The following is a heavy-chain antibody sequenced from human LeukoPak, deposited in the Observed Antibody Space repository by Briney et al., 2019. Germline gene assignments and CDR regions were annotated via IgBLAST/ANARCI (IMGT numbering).Heavy chain of an antibody. CDR3: ASPGSVGDTGMPDY. J-gene: IGHJ4*02. CDR2: ISGSGGST. D-gene: IGHD5-18*01. Sequence: GGSLRLSCAASGFTFTTYWMSWVRQAPGKGLEWVSAISGSGGSTYYADSVKGRFTISRDNSKNTLYLQMNSLRAEDTAVYYCASPGSVGDTGMPDYWGQGTLVTVSS. V-gene: IGHV3-23*01. CDR1: GFTFTTYW.